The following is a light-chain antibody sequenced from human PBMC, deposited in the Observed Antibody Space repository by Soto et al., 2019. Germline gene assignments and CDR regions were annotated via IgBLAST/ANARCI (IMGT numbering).Light chain of an antibody. Sequence: DIQMTQSPSTLSASVGDRVTITCRASQSISTWLAWYQQKPGKAPNLLIYDASSLKSGVPSRFSGSGSGTEFSLTVSSLQPDDFATYYGQQYNSYSAWTFGQGTKVQIK. CDR1: QSISTW. CDR2: DAS. CDR3: QQYNSYSAWT. V-gene: IGKV1-5*01. J-gene: IGKJ1*01.